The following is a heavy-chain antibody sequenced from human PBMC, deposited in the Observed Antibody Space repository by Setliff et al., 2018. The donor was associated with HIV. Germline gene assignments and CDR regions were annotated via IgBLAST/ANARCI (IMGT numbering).Heavy chain of an antibody. CDR2: IKQDGSEN. D-gene: IGHD1-26*01. J-gene: IGHJ4*02. CDR1: GFTFSSRW. Sequence: PGGSLRLSCAASGFTFSSRWMTWVRQAPGKGLEWVANIKQDGSENYFVDSVKGRFTISRDNSKNTVYLQMNSLRAEDTAVYYCAKEGVAGSTRFDYWGQGALVTVSS. CDR3: AKEGVAGSTRFDY. V-gene: IGHV3-7*03.